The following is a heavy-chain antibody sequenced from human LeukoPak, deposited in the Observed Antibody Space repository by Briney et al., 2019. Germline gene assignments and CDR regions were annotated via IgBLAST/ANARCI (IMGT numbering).Heavy chain of an antibody. Sequence: GESLKISCKGSGYSFTSYWIGWVRQMPGKGLEWMGIIYPGDSDTRYSPSFHGQVTISADKSISTAYLQGSSLKASDTAMYYCARRVGYCSGGSCYSKYYFDYWGQGTLVTVSS. CDR3: ARRVGYCSGGSCYSKYYFDY. D-gene: IGHD2-15*01. CDR1: GYSFTSYW. V-gene: IGHV5-51*01. J-gene: IGHJ4*02. CDR2: IYPGDSDT.